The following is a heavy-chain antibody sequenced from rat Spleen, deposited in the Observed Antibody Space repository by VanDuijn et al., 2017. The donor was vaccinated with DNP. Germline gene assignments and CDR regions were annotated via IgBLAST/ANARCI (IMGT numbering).Heavy chain of an antibody. CDR2: ITSSGGST. Sequence: EVQLVESGGGLVQPGRSLKLSCAASGFTFSDYYMAWVRQAPTKGLEWVASITSSGGSTYYPDSVKGLLTISRDNAKSTLYLQMDSLRSEDTATYYCTTRGTTGTSDYWGQGVMVTVSS. CDR3: TTRGTTGTSDY. J-gene: IGHJ2*01. CDR1: GFTFSDYY. D-gene: IGHD1-11*01. V-gene: IGHV5-27*01.